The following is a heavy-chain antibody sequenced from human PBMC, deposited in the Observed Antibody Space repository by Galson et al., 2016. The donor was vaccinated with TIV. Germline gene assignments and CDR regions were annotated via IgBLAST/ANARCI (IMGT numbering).Heavy chain of an antibody. V-gene: IGHV4-39*07. CDR2: IYYSEVT. CDR3: ARHGGDGDYVGFDI. CDR1: GGSIRSISSY. Sequence: ETLSLTCTVSGGSIRSISSYWGWIRRAPGKGLEWIGSIYYSEVTYYNPSLKSRLTISVDTSKSQFSLNLSSVTAADTAVYYCARHGGDGDYVGFDIWGQGTMVTVSS. J-gene: IGHJ3*02. D-gene: IGHD4-17*01.